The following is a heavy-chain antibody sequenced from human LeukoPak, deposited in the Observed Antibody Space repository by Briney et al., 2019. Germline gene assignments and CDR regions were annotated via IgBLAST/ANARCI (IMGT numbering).Heavy chain of an antibody. Sequence: PGGSLRLSCAASGFTFSSYAMSRVRQAPGKGLEWVSSISVSGGGTYYADSVKGRFTIASDNSKNTLYLQMNSLRAEDTAVYYCAKRGCSGGTCYHTPYFDYWGQGALVTVSS. V-gene: IGHV3-23*01. CDR2: ISVSGGGT. CDR1: GFTFSSYA. CDR3: AKRGCSGGTCYHTPYFDY. J-gene: IGHJ4*02. D-gene: IGHD2-15*01.